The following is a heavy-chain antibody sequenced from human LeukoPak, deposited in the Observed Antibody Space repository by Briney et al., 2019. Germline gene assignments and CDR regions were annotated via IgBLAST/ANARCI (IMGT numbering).Heavy chain of an antibody. CDR1: GGSISSYY. Sequence: SETLSLTCTVSGGSISSYYWSWIRQPPGKGLEWIRYIYYSGSTNYNPSLKSRVTISVDTSKNQFSLKLSSVTAADTAVYYCARVRWELHPFDYWGQGTLVTVSS. CDR3: ARVRWELHPFDY. V-gene: IGHV4-59*01. J-gene: IGHJ4*02. D-gene: IGHD1-26*01. CDR2: IYYSGST.